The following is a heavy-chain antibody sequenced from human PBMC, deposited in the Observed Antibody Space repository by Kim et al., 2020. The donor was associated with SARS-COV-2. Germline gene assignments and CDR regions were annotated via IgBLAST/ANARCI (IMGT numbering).Heavy chain of an antibody. CDR1: GYTFTSYY. V-gene: IGHV1-46*01. J-gene: IGHJ6*02. D-gene: IGHD6-19*01. CDR3: ARDPGIAVAGKHYYGMDV. Sequence: ASVKVSCKASGYTFTSYYMHWVRQAPGQGLEWMGIINPSGGSTSYAQKFQGRVTMTRDTSTSTVYMELSSLRSEDTAVYYCARDPGIAVAGKHYYGMDVWGQGTTVTVSS. CDR2: INPSGGST.